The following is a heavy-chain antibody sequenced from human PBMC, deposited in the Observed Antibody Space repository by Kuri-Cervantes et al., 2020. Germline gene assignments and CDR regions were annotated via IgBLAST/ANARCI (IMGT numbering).Heavy chain of an antibody. D-gene: IGHD3-10*01. J-gene: IGHJ3*02. CDR1: GGSISSYY. V-gene: IGHV4-59*12. CDR3: ARVDVWFGELLDDAFDI. Sequence: SETLSLTCTVSGGSISSYYWSWIRQPPGKGLEWIGSIYYSGSTYYNPSLKSRVTISVDTSKNQFSLKLSSVTAADTAVYYCARVDVWFGELLDDAFDIWGQGTMVTVSS. CDR2: IYYSGST.